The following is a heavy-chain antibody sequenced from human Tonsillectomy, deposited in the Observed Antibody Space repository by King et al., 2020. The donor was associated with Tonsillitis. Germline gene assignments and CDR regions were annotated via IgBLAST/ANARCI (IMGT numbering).Heavy chain of an antibody. V-gene: IGHV4-39*01. J-gene: IGHJ3*02. D-gene: IGHD2-2*01. Sequence: QLQESGPGLVKPSETLSLTCKVSGGSISSSNYFWDWIRQPPGKVRGWIGSIYYSGSTYYNPSLNSRVTISVDPPKNQFSLKLGSVTAADTAVYYCARRATGIVVVPATRDAFDIWGQGTMVTVSS. CDR1: GGSISSSNYF. CDR3: ARRATGIVVVPATRDAFDI. CDR2: IYYSGST.